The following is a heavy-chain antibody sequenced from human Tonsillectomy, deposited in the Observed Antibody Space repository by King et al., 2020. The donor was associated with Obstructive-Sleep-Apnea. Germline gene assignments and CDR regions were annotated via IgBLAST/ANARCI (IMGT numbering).Heavy chain of an antibody. Sequence: QLQESGPGLVKPSETLSLICTVSGGSISGYYWSWIRQPPGKGLEWIGYIYYSGSTNYNPSLRSRVTISIDTSKNQFSLKLTSVTAADTAVYFCARATIFPGTLVDYWGQGTLVTFSS. J-gene: IGHJ4*02. CDR2: IYYSGST. V-gene: IGHV4-59*01. CDR1: GGSISGYY. D-gene: IGHD1-1*01. CDR3: ARATIFPGTLVDY.